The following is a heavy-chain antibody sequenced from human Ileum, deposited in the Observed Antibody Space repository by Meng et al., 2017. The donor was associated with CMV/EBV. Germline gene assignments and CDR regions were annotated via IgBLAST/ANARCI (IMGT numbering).Heavy chain of an antibody. V-gene: IGHV4-39*07. Sequence: PGRFDASATRVPPCNAAGDPTSCWRRSGSWCPQPPGMQLEWIGSLYFSGIADYNPSLKSRVTISLHATQKQFSLRRTSVTAADSAVYFCARDLTNKWFYYWGQGTLVTVSS. CDR3: ARDLTNKWFYY. CDR2: LYFSGIA. J-gene: IGHJ4*02. CDR1: GDPTSCWRRS. D-gene: IGHD1-26*01.